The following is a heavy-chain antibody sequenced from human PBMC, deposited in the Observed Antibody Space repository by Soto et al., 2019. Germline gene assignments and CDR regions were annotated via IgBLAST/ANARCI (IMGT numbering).Heavy chain of an antibody. V-gene: IGHV3-30*19. J-gene: IGHJ4*02. CDR1: GFRFKSFV. CDR3: VRGGTTGGFDL. Sequence: QVQLVESGGGVVQPGTSLRLSCAASGFRFKSFVMHWVRQAPGKGLEWVAFTSYDGNKKDYGDFVKGRFSVSRDNSQNTLHLQMDLLRAEDTALYYCVRGGTTGGFDLWGQGTLVSVSS. D-gene: IGHD3-16*01. CDR2: TSYDGNKK.